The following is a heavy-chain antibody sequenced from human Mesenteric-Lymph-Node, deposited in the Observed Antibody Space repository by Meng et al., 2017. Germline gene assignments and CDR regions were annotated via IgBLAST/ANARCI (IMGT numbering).Heavy chain of an antibody. V-gene: IGHV4-59*01. Sequence: SETLSLTCTVSGASISYTYWSWIRQPPGKGLEWIGYIYDSGSTNYNPSLKSRVTISVDTSKNQLSLKLRSVTAADTAVYYCAREIVSYNILTGDYKAEAFDLWGQGTMVTVSS. CDR1: GASISYTY. CDR3: AREIVSYNILTGDYKAEAFDL. CDR2: IYDSGST. D-gene: IGHD3-9*01. J-gene: IGHJ3*01.